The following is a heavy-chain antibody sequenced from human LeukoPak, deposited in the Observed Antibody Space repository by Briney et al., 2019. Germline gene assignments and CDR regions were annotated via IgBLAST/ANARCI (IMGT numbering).Heavy chain of an antibody. CDR1: GFTFSNYW. CDR3: ARESDSSGFGAFDI. V-gene: IGHV3-7*04. CDR2: IKQDGSEK. J-gene: IGHJ3*02. D-gene: IGHD3-22*01. Sequence: GGSLRLSCAVSGFTFSNYWMSWVRQAPGKGLEWVANIKQDGSEKYYVDSVKGRFTISRDNAKNSLYLQMNSLRAEDTAVYYCARESDSSGFGAFDIWGQGTMVTVSS.